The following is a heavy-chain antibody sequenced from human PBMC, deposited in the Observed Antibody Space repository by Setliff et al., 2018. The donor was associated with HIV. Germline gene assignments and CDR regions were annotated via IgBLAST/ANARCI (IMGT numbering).Heavy chain of an antibody. CDR3: AREVGYYDSSGYYDY. V-gene: IGHV4-31*03. CDR1: GGSISSGGYY. Sequence: SETLSLTCTVSGGSISSGGYYWGWIRQHPGKGLEWIGYIYYSGSTYYNPSLKSRVTISVDTSKNQFSLKLSSVTAADTAVYYCAREVGYYDSSGYYDYWGQGTLLTVSS. CDR2: IYYSGST. J-gene: IGHJ4*02. D-gene: IGHD3-22*01.